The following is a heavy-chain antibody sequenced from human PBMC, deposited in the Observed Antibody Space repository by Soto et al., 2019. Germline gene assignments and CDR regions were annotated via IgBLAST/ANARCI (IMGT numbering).Heavy chain of an antibody. CDR1: GYTFTSYG. D-gene: IGHD3-22*01. Sequence: GASVKLSCKASGYTFTSYGISWVRQAPGQGLEWMGWISAYNGNTNYAQKLQGRVTMTTDTSTSTAYMELRSLRSDDTAVYYCARDATRGYYYDSSGLGWKKTNWFDPWGQGTLVTVSS. V-gene: IGHV1-18*04. CDR3: ARDATRGYYYDSSGLGWKKTNWFDP. J-gene: IGHJ5*02. CDR2: ISAYNGNT.